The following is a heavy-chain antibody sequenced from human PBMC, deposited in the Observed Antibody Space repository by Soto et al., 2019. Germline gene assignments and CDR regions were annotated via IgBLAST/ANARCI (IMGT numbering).Heavy chain of an antibody. CDR2: ISAYNGNT. D-gene: IGHD3-3*01. V-gene: IGHV1-18*01. J-gene: IGHJ4*02. CDR3: ARGYVEYYDFWSGYYTIDY. CDR1: GYXFTSYG. Sequence: ASVKVSCKASGYXFTSYGISWVRQAPGQGIEGMGWISAYNGNTNYAQKLQGRVTMTTDTSTSTAYMELRSLRSDDTAVYYCARGYVEYYDFWSGYYTIDYWGQGTLVTVSS.